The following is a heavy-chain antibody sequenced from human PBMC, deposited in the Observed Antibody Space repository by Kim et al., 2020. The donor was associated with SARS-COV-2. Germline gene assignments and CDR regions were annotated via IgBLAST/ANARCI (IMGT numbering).Heavy chain of an antibody. D-gene: IGHD5-12*01. CDR1: GFTFSNYA. J-gene: IGHJ6*02. V-gene: IGHV3-23*01. Sequence: GGSLRLSCAVSGFTFSNYAMRWVRQAPGKGLEWVAFISGSGGRAYYADSVKGRLTISRDNSKNTLYLQMNSLRAEDTAIYYCAKVYSGNTFYGVDFCGQG. CDR3: AKVYSGNTFYGVDF. CDR2: ISGSGGRA.